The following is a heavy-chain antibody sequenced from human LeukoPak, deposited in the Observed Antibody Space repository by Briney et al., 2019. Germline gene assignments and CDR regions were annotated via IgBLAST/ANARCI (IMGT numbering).Heavy chain of an antibody. Sequence: SETLSLTCTVSDDSITMYYWTWIRQPPGKGLEWIGYVDHTGSTKFNPSLNGRVSISRDTSNNFFSLRLRSVTAADTAVYYCARVRWPTTGDKAVRETITGGLYMDVWGKGITVTVSS. CDR2: VDHTGST. V-gene: IGHV4-59*01. J-gene: IGHJ6*03. CDR3: ARVRWPTTGDKAVRETITGGLYMDV. D-gene: IGHD3-10*01. CDR1: DDSITMYY.